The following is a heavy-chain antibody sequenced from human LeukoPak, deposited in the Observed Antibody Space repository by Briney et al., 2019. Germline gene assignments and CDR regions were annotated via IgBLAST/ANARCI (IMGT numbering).Heavy chain of an antibody. J-gene: IGHJ3*02. V-gene: IGHV3-20*04. Sequence: GGSLRLSCAASGFTFNNYAMSWVRQAPGKGLEWVSGINWNGGSTGYADSVKGRFTISRDNAKKSLYLQMNSLRAEDTALYYCARDSVLIAVAVRGAFDIWGQGTMVTVSS. CDR1: GFTFNNYA. D-gene: IGHD6-19*01. CDR2: INWNGGST. CDR3: ARDSVLIAVAVRGAFDI.